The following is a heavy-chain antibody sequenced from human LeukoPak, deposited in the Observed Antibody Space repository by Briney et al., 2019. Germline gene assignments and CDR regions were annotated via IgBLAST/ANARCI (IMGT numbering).Heavy chain of an antibody. D-gene: IGHD3-3*01. V-gene: IGHV1-69*06. CDR3: ARVSLFGVVRDYYYYMDV. J-gene: IGHJ6*03. CDR1: GGTFSSYA. Sequence: SVKVSCKASGGTFSSYAISWVRQAPGQGLEWMGGIIPIFGTANYAQKFQGRVTITADKSTSTAYMELSSLRSEDTAVYYCARVSLFGVVRDYYYYMDVWGKGTTVTVSS. CDR2: IIPIFGTA.